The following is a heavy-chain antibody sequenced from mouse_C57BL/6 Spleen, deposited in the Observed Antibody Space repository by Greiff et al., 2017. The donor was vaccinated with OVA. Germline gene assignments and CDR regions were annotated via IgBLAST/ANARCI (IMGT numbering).Heavy chain of an antibody. D-gene: IGHD2-4*01. CDR1: GYTFTDYY. CDR2: INPYNGGT. J-gene: IGHJ2*01. CDR3: ALYDYDFDY. Sequence: VQLQQSGPVLVKPGASVKMSCKASGYTFTDYYMNWVKQSHGKSLEWIGVINPYNGGTSYNQKFKGKATLTVDKSSSTAYMELNSLTSEDSAVYYCALYDYDFDYWGQGTTLTVSS. V-gene: IGHV1-19*01.